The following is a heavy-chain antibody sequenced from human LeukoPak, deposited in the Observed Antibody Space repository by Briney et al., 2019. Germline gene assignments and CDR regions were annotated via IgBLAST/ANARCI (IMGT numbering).Heavy chain of an antibody. Sequence: PSETLSLTCAVYGGSFSGYYWSWIRQPPGKGLEWIGEINHSGSTNYNPSLKSRVTISVDTSKNQFSLKLSSVTAADTAVYYCARVSEKREYYYYSSGYNDYWGQGTLVTVSS. CDR2: INHSGST. CDR1: GGSFSGYY. CDR3: ARVSEKREYYYYSSGYNDY. V-gene: IGHV4-34*01. J-gene: IGHJ4*02. D-gene: IGHD3-22*01.